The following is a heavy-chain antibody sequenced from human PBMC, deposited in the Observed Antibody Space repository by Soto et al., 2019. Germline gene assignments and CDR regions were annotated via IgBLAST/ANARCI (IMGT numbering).Heavy chain of an antibody. CDR2: IHLNSGGT. CDR1: GYTFTGYY. Sequence: ASVKVSCKASGYTFTGYYVHWVRQAPGHGLEWLGWIHLNSGGTNYAQSFQGRVTMTRDMSVSTVYMEMTGLSSDDTAVYYCASPRELSYSYCYFFTLDVWGQGTTVTV. J-gene: IGHJ6*02. V-gene: IGHV1-2*02. D-gene: IGHD2-21*01. CDR3: ASPRELSYSYCYFFTLDV.